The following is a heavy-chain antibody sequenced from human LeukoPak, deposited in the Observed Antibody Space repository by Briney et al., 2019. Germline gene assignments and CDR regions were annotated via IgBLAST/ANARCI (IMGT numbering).Heavy chain of an antibody. CDR3: AKDPTSYYYDSSVDY. CDR1: GFTFSSYG. D-gene: IGHD3-22*01. CDR2: IRYDGSNK. V-gene: IGHV3-30*02. J-gene: IGHJ4*02. Sequence: QAGGSLRLSCAASGFTFSSYGMYWVRQAPGKGLEWVALIRYDGSNKYYADSVKGRFTISRGNSKNTLYLQMNSLRAEDTAVYYCAKDPTSYYYDSSVDYWGQGTLVTVSS.